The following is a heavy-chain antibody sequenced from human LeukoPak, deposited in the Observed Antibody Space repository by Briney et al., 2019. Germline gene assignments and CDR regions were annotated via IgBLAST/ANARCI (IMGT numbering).Heavy chain of an antibody. D-gene: IGHD3-10*01. CDR2: IKQDGSEK. CDR1: TLTLNNYW. CDR3: ANGDHVLLWFGELYVY. V-gene: IGHV3-7*05. J-gene: IGHJ4*02. Sequence: GGSLRLSCTASTLTLNNYWMSWVRQAPGKGLEWVANIKQDGSEKYHVDSVKGRFTISRDNAKNSLYLQMNSLRAEDTAVYYCANGDHVLLWFGELYVYWGQGTLVTVSS.